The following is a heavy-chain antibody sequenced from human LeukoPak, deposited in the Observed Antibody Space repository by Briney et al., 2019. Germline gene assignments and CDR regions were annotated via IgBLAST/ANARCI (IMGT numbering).Heavy chain of an antibody. CDR1: GFTFSSYG. CDR3: ARLTGDGYNFGLVY. CDR2: MRYDGSNR. D-gene: IGHD5-24*01. J-gene: IGHJ4*02. V-gene: IGHV3-30*02. Sequence: PGGSLRLSCAASGFTFSSYGMHWVRQAPGKGLEWVAFMRYDGSNRNYADSVKGRFTISRDNSKNTLYLQMNSLRAEDTAVYYCARLTGDGYNFGLVYWGQGTLVTVSS.